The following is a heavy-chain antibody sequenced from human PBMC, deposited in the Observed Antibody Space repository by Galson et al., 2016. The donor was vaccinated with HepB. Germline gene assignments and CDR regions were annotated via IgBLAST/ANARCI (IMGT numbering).Heavy chain of an antibody. J-gene: IGHJ4*02. Sequence: SLRLACAASGFTFSSYSMNWVRQAPGKGLEWVSSISSSSRYIYYDDSAKGRFTIPRDNAKNSLYLQMNSRRAEDTAVYYRARASGYNWNYLMIFNYFDYWGQGTLVTVSS. CDR3: ARASGYNWNYLMIFNYFDY. CDR1: GFTFSSYS. V-gene: IGHV3-21*01. D-gene: IGHD1-7*01. CDR2: ISSSSRYI.